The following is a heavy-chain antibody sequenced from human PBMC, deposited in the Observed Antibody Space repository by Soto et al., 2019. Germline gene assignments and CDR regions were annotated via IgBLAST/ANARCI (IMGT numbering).Heavy chain of an antibody. Sequence: EVQLVESGGGLIQPGGSLRLSCAASGFTVSSNYMSWVRQAPGKGLEWVSVIYSGGSTYYADSVKGRFTISRDNSKNLLYLQMNSLRAEDTAVYYCARAFPYDFWSGYPAYNWFDPWGQGTLVTVSS. CDR3: ARAFPYDFWSGYPAYNWFDP. D-gene: IGHD3-3*01. CDR2: IYSGGST. CDR1: GFTVSSNY. J-gene: IGHJ5*02. V-gene: IGHV3-53*01.